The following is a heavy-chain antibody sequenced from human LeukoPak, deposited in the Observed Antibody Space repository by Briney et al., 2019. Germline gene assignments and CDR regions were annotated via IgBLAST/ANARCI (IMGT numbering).Heavy chain of an antibody. CDR2: IYGGGTT. CDR1: GFTVSSNY. D-gene: IGHD3-10*01. CDR3: ARDLGTMVRGGFDH. V-gene: IGHV3-66*01. J-gene: IGHJ4*02. Sequence: GGSLRLSCAASGFTVSSNYMTWVRQAPGKGLEWVSVIYGGGTTYYADSVKGRFTISRDNSKNMLHLQMNSLRAEDTAVYYCARDLGTMVRGGFDHWGQGTLVTASS.